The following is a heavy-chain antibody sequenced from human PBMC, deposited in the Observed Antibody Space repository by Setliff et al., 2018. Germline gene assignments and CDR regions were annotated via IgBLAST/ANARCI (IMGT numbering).Heavy chain of an antibody. J-gene: IGHJ3*02. CDR2: IYPGDSDT. D-gene: IGHD5-18*01. CDR1: GHSFANYW. V-gene: IGHV5-51*01. CDR3: ARLGYSDGFDI. Sequence: ESLKISCKGSGHSFANYWIGWVRQMPGKGLEWMGIIYPGDSDTRYSPSFRGQVTISADRSIRSAYLQWSSLKASDTAMYYCARLGYSDGFDIWGQGTMVTVSS.